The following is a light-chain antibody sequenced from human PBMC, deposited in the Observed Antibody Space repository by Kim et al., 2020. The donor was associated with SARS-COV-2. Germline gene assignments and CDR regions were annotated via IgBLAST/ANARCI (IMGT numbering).Light chain of an antibody. CDR1: QSVSSI. J-gene: IGKJ4*02. V-gene: IGKV3-15*01. CDR2: GAS. Sequence: VPPGESATPSCRARQSVSSISACYQQKPGQAPRLLIYGASTTATGIPARFSGSGSGKEFTLTISSLQSEDFAVYYCQQYNNWPLTFGGGTKVDIK. CDR3: QQYNNWPLT.